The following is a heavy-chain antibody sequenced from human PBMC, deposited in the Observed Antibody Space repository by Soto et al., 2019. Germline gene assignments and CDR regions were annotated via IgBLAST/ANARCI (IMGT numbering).Heavy chain of an antibody. Sequence: ASVKVSCKASGYTFTSYYMHWVRQAPGQGLEWMGIINPSGGSTSYAQKFQGRVTMTRDTSTSTVYMELSSLRPEDTAVYYCARDPTYYDSSGHYGDYWGQGTLVTVSS. CDR3: ARDPTYYDSSGHYGDY. CDR1: GYTFTSYY. V-gene: IGHV1-46*01. D-gene: IGHD3-22*01. J-gene: IGHJ4*02. CDR2: INPSGGST.